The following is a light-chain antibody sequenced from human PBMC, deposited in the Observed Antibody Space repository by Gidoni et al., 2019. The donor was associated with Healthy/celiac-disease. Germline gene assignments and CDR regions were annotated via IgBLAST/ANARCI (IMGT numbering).Light chain of an antibody. CDR2: EVS. CDR3: SSYRSNKTLV. J-gene: IGLJ1*01. Sequence: QSALTQPASVSGSPGQSITISCTGTSSDVGGYNSVSWYQQNLGKAPKLMIYEVSNRPSGVSNRFSGSKSGNTASLTISGLQAEDEADYYCSSYRSNKTLVFGTGTKVTVL. CDR1: SSDVGGYNS. V-gene: IGLV2-14*01.